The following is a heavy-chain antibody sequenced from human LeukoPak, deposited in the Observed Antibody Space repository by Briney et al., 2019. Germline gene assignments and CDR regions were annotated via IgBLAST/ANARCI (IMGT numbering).Heavy chain of an antibody. J-gene: IGHJ4*02. Sequence: ASVKVSFKASGGTFSSYAISWVRQAPGQGLEWMRRIIPIFGTANYAQKFQGRVTITTDESTSTAYMELSSLRSEDTAVDYCAEENDYGDYWGQGTLVTVSS. CDR3: AEENDYGDY. D-gene: IGHD2/OR15-2a*01. CDR1: GGTFSSYA. CDR2: IIPIFGTA. V-gene: IGHV1-69*05.